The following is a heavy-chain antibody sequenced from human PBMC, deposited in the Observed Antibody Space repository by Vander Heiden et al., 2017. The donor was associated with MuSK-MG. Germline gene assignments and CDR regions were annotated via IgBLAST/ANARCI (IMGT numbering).Heavy chain of an antibody. D-gene: IGHD2-15*01. CDR3: ARTGYCSGGSCYWNY. J-gene: IGHJ4*02. V-gene: IGHV4-39*07. Sequence: QLQLQESGPGLVKPSEALSLTCAVSGASISSSNDYWAWIRQPPGKGLEWIGSIHQSGSTFFNPSLKSRVTISLGTSKNQFSLRLSSVTAADTAVYFCARTGYCSGGSCYWNYWGQGTLVTVSS. CDR2: IHQSGST. CDR1: GASISSSNDY.